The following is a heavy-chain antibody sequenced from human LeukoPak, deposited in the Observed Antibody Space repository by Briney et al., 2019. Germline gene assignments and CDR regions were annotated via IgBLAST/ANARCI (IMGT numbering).Heavy chain of an antibody. CDR2: IYTSGST. Sequence: PSETLSLTCTVSGGSISSYYWSWIRQPPGKGLEWIGYIYTSGSTNYNPSLKSRVTISVDTSKNQFSLKLSSVTAADTAVYYCARLGYSGYGPGYYYYYMDVWGKGTTVTVSS. V-gene: IGHV4-4*09. CDR1: GGSISSYY. CDR3: ARLGYSGYGPGYYYYYMDV. J-gene: IGHJ6*03. D-gene: IGHD5-12*01.